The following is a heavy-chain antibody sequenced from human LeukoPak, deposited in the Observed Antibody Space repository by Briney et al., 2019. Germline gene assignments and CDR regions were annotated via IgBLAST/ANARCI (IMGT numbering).Heavy chain of an antibody. D-gene: IGHD3-10*01. CDR2: IYYSGST. Sequence: SETLSLTCTVSGGSISSSSYYWGWIRQPPGKGLEWIGSIYYSGSTDYTPSLKSRVTISVDTSKNQFSLTLSSLTAADTAVYYCARLAVDGSGSFARFDYWGQGTLVTVSS. CDR3: ARLAVDGSGSFARFDY. CDR1: GGSISSSSYY. J-gene: IGHJ4*02. V-gene: IGHV4-39*01.